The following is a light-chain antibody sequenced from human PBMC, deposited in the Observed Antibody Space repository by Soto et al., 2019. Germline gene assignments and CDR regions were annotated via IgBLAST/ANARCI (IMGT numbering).Light chain of an antibody. V-gene: IGKV3-15*01. CDR3: QPYKNGTRT. CDR2: YTS. Sequence: MTQSPSTLSVSPGEGVTLSCRASQCLXDPFLWYRHKPGQTPRLLXYYTSTRATGGPARLSGSRSGPEFTPTINSLQSEYFAIYYCQPYKNGTRTFGGGTKVDIK. J-gene: IGKJ4*02. CDR1: QCLXDP.